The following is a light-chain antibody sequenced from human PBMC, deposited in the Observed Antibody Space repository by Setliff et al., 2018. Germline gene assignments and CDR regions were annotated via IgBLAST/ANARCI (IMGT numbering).Light chain of an antibody. J-gene: IGLJ1*01. Sequence: QSVLAQPASVSGSPGQSITISCTGTSSDVGGYNYVSWYQQHPGKAPKLMIYDVSKRPSGVSNRFSGSKPGNTASLTISGLQAEDEADYYCSSYTSSSTVVFGTGTKVTVL. V-gene: IGLV2-14*01. CDR3: SSYTSSSTVV. CDR1: SSDVGGYNY. CDR2: DVS.